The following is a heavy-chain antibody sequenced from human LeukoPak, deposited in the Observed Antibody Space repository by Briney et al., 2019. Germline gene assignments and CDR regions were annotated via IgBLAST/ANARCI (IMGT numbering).Heavy chain of an antibody. Sequence: PGGSLRLSCAASGFTFSSYALHWVRQAPGKGLEWVAIISYDGTDKYNADSVKGRFTISRDNSKNTLYLQMNSLKPEDTAVYYCVKDGYCGSARCYGWFDPWGQGTLVTVSS. V-gene: IGHV3-30*04. J-gene: IGHJ5*02. CDR1: GFTFSSYA. CDR3: VKDGYCGSARCYGWFDP. D-gene: IGHD2-2*03. CDR2: ISYDGTDK.